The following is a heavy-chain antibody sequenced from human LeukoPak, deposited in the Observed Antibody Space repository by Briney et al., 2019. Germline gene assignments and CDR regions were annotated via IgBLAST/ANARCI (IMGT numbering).Heavy chain of an antibody. J-gene: IGHJ4*02. CDR2: VSGSGADT. CDR3: AKSYNNPTVAVRVRGVIPYFDY. V-gene: IGHV3-23*01. Sequence: PGGSLRLSCAASGFTFSTYSMNWVRQAPGKGLEWVAGVSGSGADTYYADAVKGRFTISRDNSRTTLYLQMISLRADDTAVYYCAKSYNNPTVAVRVRGVIPYFDYWGQGSLVTVSS. D-gene: IGHD3-10*01. CDR1: GFTFSTYS.